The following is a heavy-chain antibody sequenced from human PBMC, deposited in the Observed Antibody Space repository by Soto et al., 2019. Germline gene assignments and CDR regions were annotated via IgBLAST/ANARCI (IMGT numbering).Heavy chain of an antibody. CDR3: TRPQDYYYYGMDV. Sequence: GGSLRLSCAASGFTFSGSAMHWVRQASGKGLEWVGRIRSKANSYATAYAASVKGRFTISRDDSKNTAYLQMNSLKTEDTAVYYCTRPQDYYYYGMDVWGQGTTVTVSS. V-gene: IGHV3-73*01. CDR2: IRSKANSYAT. J-gene: IGHJ6*02. CDR1: GFTFSGSA.